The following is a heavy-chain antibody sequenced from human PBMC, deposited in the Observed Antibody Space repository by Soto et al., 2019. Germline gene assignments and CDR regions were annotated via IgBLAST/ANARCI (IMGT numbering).Heavy chain of an antibody. CDR1: GFTFSSYA. CDR3: AKGHDILTGYLVPFDY. Sequence: GGSLRLSCAASGFTFSSYAMSWVRQAPGKGLEWVSAISGSGGSTYYADSVKGRFTISRDNSKNTLYLQMNSLRAEDTAVYYCAKGHDILTGYLVPFDYWGQGTLVTVSS. J-gene: IGHJ4*02. CDR2: ISGSGGST. D-gene: IGHD3-9*01. V-gene: IGHV3-23*01.